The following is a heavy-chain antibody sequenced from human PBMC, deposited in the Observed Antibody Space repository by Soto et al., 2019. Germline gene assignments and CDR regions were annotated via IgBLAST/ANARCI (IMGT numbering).Heavy chain of an antibody. D-gene: IGHD2-8*01. V-gene: IGHV4-30-4*01. CDR3: ATASPILLMGNDAFDI. Sequence: QVQLQESGPGLVKPSQTLSLTCTVSGGSISSGDYYWSWIRQPPGKGLEWIGYIYYSGSTYYNPSLKSRVTISVDTSKNQFSLKLSSVTAADTAVYYCATASPILLMGNDAFDIWGQGTMVTVSS. CDR1: GGSISSGDYY. CDR2: IYYSGST. J-gene: IGHJ3*02.